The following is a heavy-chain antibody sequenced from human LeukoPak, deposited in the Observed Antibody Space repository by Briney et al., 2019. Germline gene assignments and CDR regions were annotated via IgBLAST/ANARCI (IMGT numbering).Heavy chain of an antibody. J-gene: IGHJ5*02. Sequence: PSETLSLTCAVSGGSVSSRNWWGWVRQRPGMGLEWIGDMSHSGITDYNPSLKSRATVSIDRAKNEFSLRLTSVTAADTAVYYCARANMVRGVGSFFDRNWFDPWGQGTLVTVSS. CDR3: ARANMVRGVGSFFDRNWFDP. CDR1: GGSVSSRNW. D-gene: IGHD3-10*01. V-gene: IGHV4-4*02. CDR2: MSHSGIT.